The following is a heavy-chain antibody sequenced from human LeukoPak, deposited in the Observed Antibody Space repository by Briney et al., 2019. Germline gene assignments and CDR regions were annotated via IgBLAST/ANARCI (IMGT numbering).Heavy chain of an antibody. Sequence: PSETLSLTCAVYGGSFSGYYWSWIRQPPGKGLEWIGEINHSGSTNYNPSLKSRVTISVDTSKNQFSLKLSSVTAADTAVYYCARDRGGLASHGFDAFDIWGQGTMVTVSS. D-gene: IGHD3-10*01. CDR1: GGSFSGYY. CDR3: ARDRGGLASHGFDAFDI. V-gene: IGHV4-34*01. J-gene: IGHJ3*02. CDR2: INHSGST.